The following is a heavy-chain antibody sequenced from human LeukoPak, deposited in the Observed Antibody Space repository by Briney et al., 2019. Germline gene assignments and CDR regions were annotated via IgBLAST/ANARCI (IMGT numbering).Heavy chain of an antibody. CDR2: IYPGDSDT. CDR3: ARRSVLTQLDAFDV. J-gene: IGHJ3*01. V-gene: IGHV5-51*01. Sequence: GESLKISCKGSGCTFTNYWIGWVRQMPGKGLEWMGIIYPGDSDTRYSPPFQGQVTFSADKSISTAYLHWSSLKASDTAMYFCARRSVLTQLDAFDVWGQGTTVTVSS. D-gene: IGHD2-8*01. CDR1: GCTFTNYW.